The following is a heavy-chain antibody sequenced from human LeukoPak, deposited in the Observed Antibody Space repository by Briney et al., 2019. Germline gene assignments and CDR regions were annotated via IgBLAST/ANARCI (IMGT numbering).Heavy chain of an antibody. Sequence: PGGSLRLSCAASGFTFSNYNMNWVRQAPGKGLEWVSSISSSSSYIYYADSLKGRFTISRDNAKNSVYLQMNSLRAEDTAVYYCARDRSSSWYPARFDYWGQGTLVTVSS. CDR1: GFTFSNYN. CDR2: ISSSSSYI. J-gene: IGHJ4*02. CDR3: ARDRSSSWYPARFDY. V-gene: IGHV3-21*01. D-gene: IGHD6-13*01.